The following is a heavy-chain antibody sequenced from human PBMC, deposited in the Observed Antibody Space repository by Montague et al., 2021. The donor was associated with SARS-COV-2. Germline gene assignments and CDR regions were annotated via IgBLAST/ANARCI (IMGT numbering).Heavy chain of an antibody. Sequence: SETLSLTCNVSGASISSYYWSWIRQPPGRGLEWIGYIYYTGTSRFNPSLQSRVTMSVDTSKNQFSLTVRSVTAADTAVYYCAGLDRNWFDSWGQGTLVTVSS. CDR3: AGLDRNWFDS. J-gene: IGHJ5*01. CDR1: GASISSYY. D-gene: IGHD1-14*01. CDR2: IYYTGTS. V-gene: IGHV4-59*01.